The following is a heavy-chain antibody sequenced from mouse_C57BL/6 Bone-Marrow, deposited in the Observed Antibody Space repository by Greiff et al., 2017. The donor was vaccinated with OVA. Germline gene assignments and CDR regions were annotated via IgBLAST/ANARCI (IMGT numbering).Heavy chain of an antibody. V-gene: IGHV1-7*01. D-gene: IGHD2-1*01. CDR3: ARGYYGNYDYFDY. CDR1: GYTFTSYW. CDR2: INPSSGYT. Sequence: VKLKESGAELAKPGASVKLSCKASGYTFTSYWMHWVKQRPGQGLEWIGYINPSSGYTKYNQKFKDKATLTADKSSSTAYMQLSSLTYEDSAFYYCARGYYGNYDYFDYWGQGTTLTVSS. J-gene: IGHJ2*01.